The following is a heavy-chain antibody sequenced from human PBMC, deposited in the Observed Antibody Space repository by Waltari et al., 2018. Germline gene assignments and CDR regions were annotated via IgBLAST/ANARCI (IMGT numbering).Heavy chain of an antibody. V-gene: IGHV4-4*02. J-gene: IGHJ4*02. CDR3: ARDRGRGLYLDS. D-gene: IGHD2-15*01. Sequence: QLQLQQSGPGLVKPSESLSLACAVSGDSMNRNYWWNWVRQPPGKGLEWIGQIHVSGRTEYNPSLESRVTVSIYTSNNQFSLKVSYATAADTAVYYCARDRGRGLYLDSWGQGTLVTVSP. CDR2: IHVSGRT. CDR1: GDSMNRNYW.